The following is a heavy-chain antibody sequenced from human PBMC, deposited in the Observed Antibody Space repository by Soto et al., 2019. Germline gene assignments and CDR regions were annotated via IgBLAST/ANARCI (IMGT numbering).Heavy chain of an antibody. V-gene: IGHV3-30*04. CDR2: ISYDGKNK. D-gene: IGHD2-15*01. CDR1: GFTFFRYA. CDR3: ARGRAYTGYSMMGSFDI. Sequence: QVHLAESGGGVVQPGRSLRLSCAASGFTFFRYAMHWVRQAPGKGLEWVAGISYDGKNKDYADSVKGRFTISRDNSKNTRYLQVNSLRAEDTALYYCARGRAYTGYSMMGSFDIWGQGTMVTVSS. J-gene: IGHJ3*02.